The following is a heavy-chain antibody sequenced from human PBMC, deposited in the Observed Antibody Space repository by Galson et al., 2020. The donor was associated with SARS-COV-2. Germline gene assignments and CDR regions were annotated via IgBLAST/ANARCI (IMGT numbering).Heavy chain of an antibody. D-gene: IGHD3-16*01. Sequence: GGSLRLSCATSGFIFSDYYVTWIRQAPGKGLEWVSSVSSSSSYKYYADSVWGRFTISRDNAENSLYLQMNSLRAEDAAVYYCARDLRGISPDALDLWGQGTMVTVSS. J-gene: IGHJ3*01. CDR2: VSSSSSYK. CDR3: ARDLRGISPDALDL. V-gene: IGHV3-21*01. CDR1: GFIFSDYY.